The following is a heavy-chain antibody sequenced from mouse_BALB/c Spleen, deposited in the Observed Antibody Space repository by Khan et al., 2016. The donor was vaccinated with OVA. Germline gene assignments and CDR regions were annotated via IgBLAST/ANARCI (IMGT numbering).Heavy chain of an antibody. J-gene: IGHJ2*01. CDR1: GYIFTNYW. CDR2: IYPGTDNT. D-gene: IGHD3-2*02. Sequence: MQLQQSGAELVRPGASVKLSCKTSGYIFTNYWIHWVKQRSGQGLEWIARIYPGTDNTYYNEKLKDKATLTVDKSSSTAYMQLSSLKSEDSAVYFCAREEALYYFDYWGQGTTLTVSS. V-gene: IGHV1S132*01. CDR3: AREEALYYFDY.